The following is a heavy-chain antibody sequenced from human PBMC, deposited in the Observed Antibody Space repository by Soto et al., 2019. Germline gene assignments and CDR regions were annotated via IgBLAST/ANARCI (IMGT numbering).Heavy chain of an antibody. CDR3: ARGGHVVVVTAALDY. CDR2: VNPSGGHT. J-gene: IGHJ4*02. CDR1: GDTFTDYY. D-gene: IGHD2-21*02. Sequence: QVQLMQSGAEVKKPGASVKVSCKASGDTFTDYYIHWVRQAPGQGLEWMGTVNPSGGHTTYAQHFLGRVTMTMDTYTSTLYMGLTSLTSDDTAIYYCARGGHVVVVTAALDYWGQGTLVTVSS. V-gene: IGHV1-46*01.